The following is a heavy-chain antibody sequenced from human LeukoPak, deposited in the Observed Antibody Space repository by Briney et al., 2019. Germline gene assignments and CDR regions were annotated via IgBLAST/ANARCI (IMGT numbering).Heavy chain of an antibody. J-gene: IGHJ4*02. V-gene: IGHV1-2*02. CDR1: GYTFTDFY. CDR3: ARENPGVPFDY. CDR2: INPNSGDT. D-gene: IGHD3-3*01. Sequence: ASVKVSCKASGYTFTDFYLHWVRQAPGQGLEWMGWINPNSGDTNYAQKFQARVTMTRDTSINTAYMELSGLKSDDTAVYFCARENPGVPFDYWGQGTLATVSS.